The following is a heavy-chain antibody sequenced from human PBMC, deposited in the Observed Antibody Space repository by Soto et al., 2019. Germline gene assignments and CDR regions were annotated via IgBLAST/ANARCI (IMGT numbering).Heavy chain of an antibody. J-gene: IGHJ6*02. CDR3: ARDGVYGDNRFYYGMDG. Sequence: PGGSLRLSCVASGFTFGSYWMTWVRQAPGKGLEWVANIKEDGSEKYYVDSLRGRCTISRDNAKKSIYLQMNSLRAEDTAVYYCARDGVYGDNRFYYGMDGWGQGTTVTVSS. CDR1: GFTFGSYW. CDR2: IKEDGSEK. D-gene: IGHD4-17*01. V-gene: IGHV3-7*01.